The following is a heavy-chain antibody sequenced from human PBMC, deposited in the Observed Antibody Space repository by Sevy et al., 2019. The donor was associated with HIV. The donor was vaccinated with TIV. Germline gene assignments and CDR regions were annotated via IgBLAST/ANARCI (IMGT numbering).Heavy chain of an antibody. V-gene: IGHV3-30*02. CDR2: IRYDGSNK. J-gene: IGHJ3*02. D-gene: IGHD6-19*01. CDR3: AKDCSSCCHPIRGAFDI. CDR1: GFTFSSYG. Sequence: GGSLRLSCPASGFTFSSYGMHWVRQAPGKGLEWVAFIRYDGSNKYYADSVKGRFTISRDNSKNTLYLQMNSLRAEDTAVYYCAKDCSSCCHPIRGAFDIWGQGTMVTVSS.